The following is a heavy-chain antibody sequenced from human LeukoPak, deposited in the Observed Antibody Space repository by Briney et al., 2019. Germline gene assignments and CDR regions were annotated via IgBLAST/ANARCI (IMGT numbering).Heavy chain of an antibody. CDR3: ARPSYSYGAGY. CDR2: IYYSGST. V-gene: IGHV4-39*01. CDR1: GGSISSSSYY. D-gene: IGHD5-18*01. J-gene: IGHJ4*02. Sequence: SETLSLTCTVSGGSISSSSYYWGWIRQPPGKGLEWIGSIYYSGSTYYNPSLKSRVTTSVDTSKNQFSLKLSSETAADTAVYYCARPSYSYGAGYWGQGTLVTVSS.